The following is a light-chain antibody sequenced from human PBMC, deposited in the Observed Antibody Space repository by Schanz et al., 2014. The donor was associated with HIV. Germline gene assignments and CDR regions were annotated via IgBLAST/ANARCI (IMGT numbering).Light chain of an antibody. CDR1: QSVSSSY. Sequence: EIVLTQSPSTLSLSPGERATLSCWASQSVSSSYLAWYQQKPGQAPRLVIYGASSRATGIPDRFSGSGSGTDFSLTISRLEPEDFAVYYCQQYGSSPRTFGGGTKVEIK. J-gene: IGKJ4*01. CDR3: QQYGSSPRT. CDR2: GAS. V-gene: IGKV3-20*01.